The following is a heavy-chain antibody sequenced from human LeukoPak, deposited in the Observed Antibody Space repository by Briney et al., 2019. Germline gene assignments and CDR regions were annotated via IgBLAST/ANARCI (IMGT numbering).Heavy chain of an antibody. CDR1: GFMFSKYA. J-gene: IGHJ4*02. Sequence: GGSLRLSCAASGFMFSKYAMSWVRQAPRKGLEWVSAVSASADSTYYADSVKGRFTISRDNSKNTLYLQMNSLRAEDTAMYYCARGGGRGYSGYGPDYWGQGTLVTVSS. V-gene: IGHV3-23*01. D-gene: IGHD5-12*01. CDR3: ARGGGRGYSGYGPDY. CDR2: VSASADST.